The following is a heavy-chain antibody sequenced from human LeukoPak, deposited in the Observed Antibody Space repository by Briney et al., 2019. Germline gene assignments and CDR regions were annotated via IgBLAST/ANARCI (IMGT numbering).Heavy chain of an antibody. D-gene: IGHD3-10*01. CDR1: GFTFSSYG. J-gene: IGHJ6*02. CDR2: ISYDGSNK. Sequence: GRSLRLSCAASGFTFSSYGMHWVRQAPGKGLEWVAVISYDGSNKYYADSVKGRFTISRDNSKNTLYLQMNSLRAEDTAVYYCARVFYYNSAGMAVWGQGTTVTVSS. CDR3: ARVFYYNSAGMAV. V-gene: IGHV3-30*03.